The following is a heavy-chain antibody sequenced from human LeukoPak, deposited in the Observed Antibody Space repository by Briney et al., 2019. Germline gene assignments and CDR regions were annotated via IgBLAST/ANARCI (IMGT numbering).Heavy chain of an antibody. CDR2: ISYDGSNK. J-gene: IGHJ6*02. CDR3: AKESAEVAVAGTDYYYYGMDV. Sequence: GRSLRLSCAASGVTFSSYGMHWVRQAPGKGLEWVAVISYDGSNKYYADSVKGRFTISRDNSKNTLYLQMNSLRAEDTAVYYCAKESAEVAVAGTDYYYYGMDVWGQGTTVTVSS. CDR1: GVTFSSYG. D-gene: IGHD6-19*01. V-gene: IGHV3-30*18.